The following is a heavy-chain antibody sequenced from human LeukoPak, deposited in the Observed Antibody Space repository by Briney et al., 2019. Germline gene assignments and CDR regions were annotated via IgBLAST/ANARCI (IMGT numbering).Heavy chain of an antibody. V-gene: IGHV4-59*01. CDR1: GGSISSYY. Sequence: SSETLSLTCTVSGGSISSYYWSWIRQPPGKGLEWIGYIDPSGSASYNPSLKSRVTIFVDTSKNLFSLILTSVSASDTAIYYCARDHWLFSSKTWYYYGMDVWGQGTTVTVSS. J-gene: IGHJ6*02. D-gene: IGHD3-9*01. CDR2: IDPSGSA. CDR3: ARDHWLFSSKTWYYYGMDV.